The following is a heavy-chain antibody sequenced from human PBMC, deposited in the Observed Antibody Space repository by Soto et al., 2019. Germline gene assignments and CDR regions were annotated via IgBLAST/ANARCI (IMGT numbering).Heavy chain of an antibody. Sequence: VASVKVSCKASGGTFSSYATSWVRQAPGQGLEWMGGIIPILRTTNYAQKFQGRVTIIADKSTSTSYMELSSLRFEDTAVYYCARDLELHPPDYYYGMDVWGQGTTVTVSS. D-gene: IGHD3-10*01. CDR3: ARDLELHPPDYYYGMDV. V-gene: IGHV1-69*06. CDR1: GGTFSSYA. CDR2: IIPILRTT. J-gene: IGHJ6*02.